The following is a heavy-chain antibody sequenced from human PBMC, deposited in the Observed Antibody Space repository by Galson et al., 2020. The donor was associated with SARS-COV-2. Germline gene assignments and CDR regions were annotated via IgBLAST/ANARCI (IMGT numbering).Heavy chain of an antibody. V-gene: IGHV3-72*01. J-gene: IGHJ6*02. CDR3: ARGGSGVNSFYVYGLDI. CDR1: GFTFSEHY. D-gene: IGHD2-15*01. Sequence: GESLKISCAASGFTFSEHYMDWVRQAPGKGLEWVGRIRDKPNSYTTEYAASVKGRFTVSRDDSQNSLFLQMSSLKTEDTAVYYCARGGSGVNSFYVYGLDIWGQGTTVTVSS. CDR2: IRDKPNSYTT.